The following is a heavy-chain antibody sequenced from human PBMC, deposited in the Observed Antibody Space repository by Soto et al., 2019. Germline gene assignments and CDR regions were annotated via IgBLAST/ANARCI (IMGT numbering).Heavy chain of an antibody. J-gene: IGHJ6*03. Sequence: GGSLRLSCAASGFTFSSYWMSWVRQAPGKGLEWVANIKQDGSEKYYVDSVKGRFTISRDNAKNSLYLQMNSLRAEDTAVYYCARDGGAGLTTVTRHYYYYYYMDVWGKGTTVTVSS. D-gene: IGHD4-4*01. V-gene: IGHV3-7*01. CDR3: ARDGGAGLTTVTRHYYYYYYMDV. CDR2: IKQDGSEK. CDR1: GFTFSSYW.